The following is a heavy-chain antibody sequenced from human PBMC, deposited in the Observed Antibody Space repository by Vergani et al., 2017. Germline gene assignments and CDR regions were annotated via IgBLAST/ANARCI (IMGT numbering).Heavy chain of an antibody. D-gene: IGHD3-10*01. J-gene: IGHJ6*03. CDR1: GGSISSYY. CDR3: ARDARITMVRESYYYYYYMDV. CDR2: IYYSGST. Sequence: QVQLQESGPGLVKPSETLSLTCTVSGGSISSYYWSWIRQPPGKGLEWIGYIYYSGSTNYNPSLKSRVTISVDTSKNQFSLKLSFLTAADTAVYYCARDARITMVRESYYYYYYMDVWGKGTTVTVSS. V-gene: IGHV4-59*01.